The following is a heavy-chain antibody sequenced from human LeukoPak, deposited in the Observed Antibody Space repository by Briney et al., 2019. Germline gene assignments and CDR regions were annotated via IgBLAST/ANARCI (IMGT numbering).Heavy chain of an antibody. CDR2: ISSTSTYM. J-gene: IGHJ4*02. D-gene: IGHD4-17*01. CDR3: ARRVTTFLS. V-gene: IGHV3-21*01. CDR1: GFDLSPYT. Sequence: PGGSLRLSCSASGFDLSPYTMNWVRQAPGKGLEWVASISSTSTYMYYGGSLKGRFTISRDNAKNTLYLQLDSLRAEDTATYYCARRVTTFLSWGQGPLVIVSS.